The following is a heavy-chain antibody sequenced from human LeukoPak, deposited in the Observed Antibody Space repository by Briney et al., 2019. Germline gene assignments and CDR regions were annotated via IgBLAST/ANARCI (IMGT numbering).Heavy chain of an antibody. CDR1: GGSISSSSYY. Sequence: SETLSLTCTVSGGSISSSSYYWGWIRQPPGKGLEWIGSIYSSGSTYYNPSLKSRVTISVDTSKNQFSLKLSSVTAADTAVYYCARPIRQEGRQWLANNWFDPWGQGTLVTVSS. V-gene: IGHV4-39*01. D-gene: IGHD6-19*01. CDR3: ARPIRQEGRQWLANNWFDP. CDR2: IYSSGST. J-gene: IGHJ5*02.